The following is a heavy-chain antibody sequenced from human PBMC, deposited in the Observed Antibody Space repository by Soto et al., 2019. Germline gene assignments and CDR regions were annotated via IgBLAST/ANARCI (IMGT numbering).Heavy chain of an antibody. CDR2: RYSGGNT. CDR3: ARDPSGNCSYGSCTNYYGLDF. Sequence: GGSLRLSCAASVVAVRPNYMILVRHAPGQRLEWISVRYSGGNTDYGDSVKGRVSISRDDSKKTVYLQMNSLRADDTAVYYSARDPSGNCSYGSCTNYYGLDFWGQGTTVTVSS. J-gene: IGHJ6*02. CDR1: VVAVRPNY. D-gene: IGHD2-15*01. V-gene: IGHV3-53*01.